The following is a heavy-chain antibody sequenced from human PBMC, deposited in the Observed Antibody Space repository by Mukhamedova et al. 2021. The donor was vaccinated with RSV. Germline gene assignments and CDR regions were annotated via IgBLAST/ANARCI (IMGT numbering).Heavy chain of an antibody. CDR2: MSGSGGNT. J-gene: IGHJ5*02. D-gene: IGHD2-15*01. CDR3: AKGLMRIRLDP. Sequence: WFSGMSGSGGNTNYADSVKGRFTISRDNSKNTLNLQMSSLRADDTAIYYCAKGLMRIRLDPWCQGTLVTVSS. V-gene: IGHV3-23*01.